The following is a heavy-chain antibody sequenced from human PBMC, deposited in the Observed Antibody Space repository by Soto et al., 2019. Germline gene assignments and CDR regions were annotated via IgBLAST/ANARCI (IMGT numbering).Heavy chain of an antibody. D-gene: IGHD2-8*01. CDR1: GYTFTSYG. J-gene: IGHJ4*02. CDR2: ISAYNGNT. Sequence: GASVKVSCKASGYTFTSYGISWVRQAPGQGLEWMGWISAYNGNTNYAQKLQGRVTMTTDTSTSTAYMELRSLRSDDTAVYYCARDLMTVFDVPEWSSGYWGQGTLVTVSS. V-gene: IGHV1-18*01. CDR3: ARDLMTVFDVPEWSSGY.